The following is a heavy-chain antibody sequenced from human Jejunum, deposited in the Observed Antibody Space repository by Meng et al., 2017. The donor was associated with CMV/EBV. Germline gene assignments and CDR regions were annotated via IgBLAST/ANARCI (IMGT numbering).Heavy chain of an antibody. CDR3: ARAIDYGDPNWFDT. CDR1: GFTFPSYS. Sequence: SGFTFPSYSITWVRQAPGKGLEWLSYISGSSTYIYHADSVKGRFTISRDNAKNSVYLQMNGLRAEDAAVYYCARAIDYGDPNWFDTWGQGTLVTVSS. V-gene: IGHV3-21*01. J-gene: IGHJ5*02. D-gene: IGHD4-17*01. CDR2: ISGSSTYI.